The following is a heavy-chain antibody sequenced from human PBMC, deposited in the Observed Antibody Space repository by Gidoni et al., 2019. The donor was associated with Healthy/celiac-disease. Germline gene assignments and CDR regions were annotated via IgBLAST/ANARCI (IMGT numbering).Heavy chain of an antibody. CDR1: GGSISSSSYY. J-gene: IGHJ4*02. CDR3: ARERFLSVFYFDY. V-gene: IGHV4-39*02. CDR2: IYYSGST. Sequence: QLQLQESGPGLVNPSETLSLTCTVSGGSISSSSYYWGWIRQPPGKGLEWIGSIYYSGSTYYNPSLKSRVTISVDTSKNQFSLKLSSVTAADTAVYYCARERFLSVFYFDYWGQGTLVTVSS. D-gene: IGHD3-3*01.